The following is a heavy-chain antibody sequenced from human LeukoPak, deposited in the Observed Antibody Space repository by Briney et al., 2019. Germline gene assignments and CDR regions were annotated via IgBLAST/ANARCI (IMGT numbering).Heavy chain of an antibody. Sequence: ASVKVSCKASGFTFTDYGFSWVRQAPGQGLEWMGWISAYNGNTKYAQKLQGRVTMTTDTSTSTAYMELRSLRSDDTAVYYCARDGSGSYYNYYGMDVWGQGTTVTVSS. CDR2: ISAYNGNT. CDR3: ARDGSGSYYNYYGMDV. J-gene: IGHJ6*02. CDR1: GFTFTDYG. V-gene: IGHV1-18*01. D-gene: IGHD3-10*01.